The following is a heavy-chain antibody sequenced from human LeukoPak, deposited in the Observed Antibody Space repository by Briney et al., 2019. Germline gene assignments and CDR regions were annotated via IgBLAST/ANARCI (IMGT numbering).Heavy chain of an antibody. J-gene: IGHJ6*02. D-gene: IGHD1-14*01. CDR2: MNPNSGNT. CDR3: ARVGPVPYYYGMDV. V-gene: IGHV1-8*01. Sequence: ASVKVSCKASGYTFTSYDINWVRQATGQGLKWMGWMNPNSGNTGYAQKFQGRVTMTRNTSISTAYMELSSLRSEDTAVYYCARVGPVPYYYGMDVWGQGTTVTVSS. CDR1: GYTFTSYD.